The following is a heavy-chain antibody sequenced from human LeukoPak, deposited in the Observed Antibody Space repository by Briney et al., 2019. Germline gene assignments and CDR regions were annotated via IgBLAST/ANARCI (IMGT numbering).Heavy chain of an antibody. J-gene: IGHJ4*02. CDR2: ISGSGGST. CDR3: AKAKAATPYYFDY. V-gene: IGHV3-23*01. D-gene: IGHD2-15*01. Sequence: HSGGSLRLSCAASGFTFSSYWMSWVRQAPGEGLEWVSAISGSGGSTYYTDSVKGRFTISRDNSKNTLYLQMNSLRAEDTAVYYCAKAKAATPYYFDYWGQGTLVTVSS. CDR1: GFTFSSYW.